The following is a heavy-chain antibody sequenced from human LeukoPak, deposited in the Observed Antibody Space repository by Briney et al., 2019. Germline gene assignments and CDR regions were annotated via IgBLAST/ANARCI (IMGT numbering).Heavy chain of an antibody. J-gene: IGHJ4*02. Sequence: GGSLRLSCTASGLIFRNYAMTWVRQAPRKGLEWVSTISGDGTETFYADSVKGRFTISRNNSKNTHYLQMSSLRAEDTGIYYCAKGGHYSFFDYWGQGTLVTVSS. D-gene: IGHD4-11*01. CDR3: AKGGHYSFFDY. CDR1: GLIFRNYA. V-gene: IGHV3-23*01. CDR2: ISGDGTET.